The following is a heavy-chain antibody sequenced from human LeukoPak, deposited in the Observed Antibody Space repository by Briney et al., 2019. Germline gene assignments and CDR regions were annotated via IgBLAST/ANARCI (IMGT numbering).Heavy chain of an antibody. Sequence: SETLSLTCTVSGGSISSYYWSWIRQPPGKGLEWIGYIYYSGSTNYNPSLKSRVTISVDTSKNQFSLKLSSVTAADTAVYYCAREGYDFWSGYYTYYGMDVWGQGTTVTVFS. D-gene: IGHD3-3*01. J-gene: IGHJ6*02. CDR2: IYYSGST. CDR3: AREGYDFWSGYYTYYGMDV. V-gene: IGHV4-59*01. CDR1: GGSISSYY.